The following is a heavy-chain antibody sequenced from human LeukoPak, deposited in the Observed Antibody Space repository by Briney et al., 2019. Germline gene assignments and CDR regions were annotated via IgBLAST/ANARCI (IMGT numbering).Heavy chain of an antibody. J-gene: IGHJ6*02. D-gene: IGHD2-15*01. V-gene: IGHV1-18*01. CDR1: GYTFTSYG. CDR3: ARDRTRILTNYLYYGTDV. Sequence: ASVKVSCKASGYTFTSYGISWVRQAPGQGLEWMGWISTYNGNTNYAQKFQGRVTMTTDTSTSTAYMELRSLRPDDTAVYFCARDRTRILTNYLYYGTDVWGQGTTVTVSS. CDR2: ISTYNGNT.